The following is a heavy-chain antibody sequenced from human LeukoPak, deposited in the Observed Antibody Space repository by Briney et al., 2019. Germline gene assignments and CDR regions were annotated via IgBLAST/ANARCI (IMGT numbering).Heavy chain of an antibody. V-gene: IGHV1-2*02. Sequence: ASVKVSCKASGYTFTGYYIYWVRQAPGQGLEWMGWIDPNSGGTDYAQKLQGRVTMTTDTSTSTAYMELRSLRSDDTAVYYCARASDVLRYFDWLPPNHNYYYYYMDVWGKGTTVTVSS. J-gene: IGHJ6*03. CDR2: IDPNSGGT. CDR1: GYTFTGYY. CDR3: ARASDVLRYFDWLPPNHNYYYYYMDV. D-gene: IGHD3-9*01.